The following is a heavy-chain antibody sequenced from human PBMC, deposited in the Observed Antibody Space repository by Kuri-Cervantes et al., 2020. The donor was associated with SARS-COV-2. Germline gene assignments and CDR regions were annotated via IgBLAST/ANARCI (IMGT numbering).Heavy chain of an antibody. V-gene: IGHV4-34*01. CDR1: GASFSAYY. Sequence: GSLRLSGAVYGASFSAYYWSWVHQPPGKGLEWIGEINHSGNTNYDPSLKSRVTISIDTSKNQFSLKLSSVTATDTAVYYCVQGGARITNSGVVIANWFDSWGQGTLVTVSS. CDR2: INHSGNT. J-gene: IGHJ5*01. D-gene: IGHD3-3*01. CDR3: VQGGARITNSGVVIANWFDS.